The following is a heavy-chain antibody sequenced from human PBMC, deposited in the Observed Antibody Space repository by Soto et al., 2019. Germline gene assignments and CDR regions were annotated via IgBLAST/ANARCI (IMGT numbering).Heavy chain of an antibody. CDR3: ARVVDTAMIYNWFDP. CDR1: GGTFSSYT. Sequence: GASVKVSCKASGGTFSSYTISWVRQAPGQGLEWMGRIIPILGIANYAQKFQGRVTITADKSTSTAYMELSSLRSEDAAVYYCARVVDTAMIYNWFDPWGQGTLVTVSS. J-gene: IGHJ5*02. D-gene: IGHD5-18*01. CDR2: IIPILGIA. V-gene: IGHV1-69*02.